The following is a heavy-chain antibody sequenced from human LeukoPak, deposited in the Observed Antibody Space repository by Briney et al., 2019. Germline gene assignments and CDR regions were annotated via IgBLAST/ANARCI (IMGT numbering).Heavy chain of an antibody. J-gene: IGHJ4*02. CDR2: IYGGDSDS. Sequence: GESLRTSCGGSGYSFRNYWISWVRQMPGKGLEWVGIIYGGDSDSGYSPYFQGQLTSDTDKTIRSAYLQCSSLKASDTDKYYCARGRYCSGGSCYLEYWGQGTLVTVSS. D-gene: IGHD2-15*01. CDR3: ARGRYCSGGSCYLEY. CDR1: GYSFRNYW. V-gene: IGHV5-51*01.